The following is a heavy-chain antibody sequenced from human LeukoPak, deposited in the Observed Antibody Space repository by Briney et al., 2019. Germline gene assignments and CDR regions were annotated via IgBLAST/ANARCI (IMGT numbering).Heavy chain of an antibody. CDR1: GFTFGSYW. V-gene: IGHV3-7*01. D-gene: IGHD2-2*01. J-gene: IGHJ5*02. Sequence: GGSLRLSCAASGFTFGSYWMSWVRQAPGKGLEWVAKIKQDGSEKYYVDSVKGRFTISRDNAKNSLYLQMNSLRAEDTAVYYCARDDCSSISCYHNWFDPWGQGTLVTVSS. CDR2: IKQDGSEK. CDR3: ARDDCSSISCYHNWFDP.